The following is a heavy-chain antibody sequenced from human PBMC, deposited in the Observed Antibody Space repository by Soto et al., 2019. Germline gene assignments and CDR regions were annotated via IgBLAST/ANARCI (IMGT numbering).Heavy chain of an antibody. V-gene: IGHV1-69*04. CDR2: IIPILGIA. D-gene: IGHD6-6*01. CDR1: GGTFSSYT. Sequence: ASVKVSCKSSGGTFSSYTISWVRQAPGQGLEWMGRIIPILGIANYAQKFQGRVTITADKSTSTAYMELSSLRSEDTAVYYCARDRAASSYYYYYGMDVWGQGTTVTVS. J-gene: IGHJ6*02. CDR3: ARDRAASSYYYYYGMDV.